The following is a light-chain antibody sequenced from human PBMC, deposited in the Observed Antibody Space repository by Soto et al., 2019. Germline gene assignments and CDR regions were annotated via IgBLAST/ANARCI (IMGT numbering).Light chain of an antibody. Sequence: EIVLTQSPGTLSLSPGERATLSCRASQSVSSSYLAWYQQKPGQAPRLLIYGASSRATGIPDRVSGSGSGTDFTLTISRLEPEDCAVYYCQQFGNSPPYSFGQGTKLEIK. CDR3: QQFGNSPPYS. J-gene: IGKJ2*01. V-gene: IGKV3-20*01. CDR1: QSVSSSY. CDR2: GAS.